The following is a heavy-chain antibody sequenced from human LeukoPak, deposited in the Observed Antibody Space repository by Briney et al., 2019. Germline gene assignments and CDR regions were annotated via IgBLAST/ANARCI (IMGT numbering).Heavy chain of an antibody. D-gene: IGHD4-23*01. V-gene: IGHV1-58*01. Sequence: SVKVSCKASGFTFTSSAVQWVRQARGQRLEWIGWIVVGSGNTNYAQKFQERVTITRDMSTSTAYMELNSLRSEDTAVYYCAAVVATDWFDPWGQGTLVTVSS. CDR1: GFTFTSSA. CDR2: IVVGSGNT. J-gene: IGHJ5*02. CDR3: AAVVATDWFDP.